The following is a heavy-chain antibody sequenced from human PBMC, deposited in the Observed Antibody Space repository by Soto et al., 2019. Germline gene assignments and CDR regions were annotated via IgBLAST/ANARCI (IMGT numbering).Heavy chain of an antibody. Sequence: QVRLVQSGAEVKKPGSSVKVSCKASGGTFSSYTISWVRQAPGQGLEWMGRIIPILGIANYAQKFQGRVTITADKSTSTAYMELSSLRSEDTAVYYCARATYYGDPVGWGQGTLVTVSS. D-gene: IGHD4-17*01. CDR1: GGTFSSYT. V-gene: IGHV1-69*02. CDR3: ARATYYGDPVG. J-gene: IGHJ4*02. CDR2: IIPILGIA.